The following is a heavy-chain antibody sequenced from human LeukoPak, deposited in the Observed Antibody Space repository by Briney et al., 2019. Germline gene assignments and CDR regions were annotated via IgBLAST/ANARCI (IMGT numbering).Heavy chain of an antibody. D-gene: IGHD6-13*01. J-gene: IGHJ4*02. CDR2: INNEESST. CDR3: ARGYSSNYRVDY. Sequence: TGGSLRLSCAASGFTFSSYWMHWVRQAPGKGLVWVSRINNEESSTTYADSVKGRFTISRDNAKNTLYLQMNSLRAEDTAVYYCARGYSSNYRVDYWGQGTLVTVPS. CDR1: GFTFSSYW. V-gene: IGHV3-74*01.